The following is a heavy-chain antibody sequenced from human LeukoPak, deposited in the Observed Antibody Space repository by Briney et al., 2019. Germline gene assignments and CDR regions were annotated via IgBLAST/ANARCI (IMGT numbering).Heavy chain of an antibody. V-gene: IGHV4-39*07. CDR2: IYYSGST. CDR1: GGSISSSSYY. D-gene: IGHD3-22*01. Sequence: PSETLSLTCTVSGGSISSSSYYWGWIRQPPGKGLEWIGSIYYSGSTYYNPSLKSRVTISVDTSKNQFSLKLSSVTAADTAVYYCARDGYYDSSGYHAFDIWGQGTMVTVSS. CDR3: ARDGYYDSSGYHAFDI. J-gene: IGHJ3*02.